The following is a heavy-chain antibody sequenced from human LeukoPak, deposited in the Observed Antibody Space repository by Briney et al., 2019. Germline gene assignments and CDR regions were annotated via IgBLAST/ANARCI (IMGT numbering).Heavy chain of an antibody. CDR3: VRGTGY. CDR2: ISSNGDNT. V-gene: IGHV3-64D*06. J-gene: IGHJ4*02. Sequence: GGSLRLSCSVSGFTFSTYVMHWVRQAPGKGLEYVSAISSNGDNTYYADSVKGRFTISRDNSKNTLYLQMSSLRADDTEVYYCVRGTGYWGQGTLVTVSS. CDR1: GFTFSTYV.